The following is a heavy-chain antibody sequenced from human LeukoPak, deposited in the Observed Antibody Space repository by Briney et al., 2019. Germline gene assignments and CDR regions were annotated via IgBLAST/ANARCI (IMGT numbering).Heavy chain of an antibody. J-gene: IGHJ4*02. V-gene: IGHV5-51*01. CDR2: IFPGDSDT. CDR3: ARIDSGSYARGFDY. D-gene: IGHD1-26*01. Sequence: GESLKISCKGSGYSFRNHWIGWVRQMPGKGLEWMGIIFPGDSDTRYSPSFQGQVTISAGKSITTAHLQWSSLRASDTAMYYCARIDSGSYARGFDYWGQGTLVTVSS. CDR1: GYSFRNHW.